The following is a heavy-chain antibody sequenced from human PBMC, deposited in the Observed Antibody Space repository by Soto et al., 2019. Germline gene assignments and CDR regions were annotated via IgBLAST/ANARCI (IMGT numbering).Heavy chain of an antibody. D-gene: IGHD3-16*02. CDR2: ISYSGTT. V-gene: IGHV4-30-4*01. Sequence: SETLSLTCTVSGGSITSGDYFWSWIRQPPGKGLESIGYISYSGTTYYNPSLKSRVTISVDTSKNQFSLNLTSVTAADTAIFYCARVTFGGIVIKNNWFDPWGQGILVTVSS. CDR3: ARVTFGGIVIKNNWFDP. J-gene: IGHJ5*01. CDR1: GGSITSGDYF.